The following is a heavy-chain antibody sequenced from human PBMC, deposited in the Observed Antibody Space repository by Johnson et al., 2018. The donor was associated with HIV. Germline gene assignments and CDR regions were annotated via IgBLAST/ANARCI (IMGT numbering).Heavy chain of an antibody. Sequence: QVQLVESGGGLVQPGRSLRLSCAASGFTFSSYGMHWVRQAPGKGLEWVAVISYDGSNKYYADSVKGRFTISRDNSKNTLYLQMNSLRAEDTAVYYCAKDLRTTGAFDIWGQGTMVTVSS. CDR3: AKDLRTTGAFDI. D-gene: IGHD1-1*01. CDR2: ISYDGSNK. J-gene: IGHJ3*02. CDR1: GFTFSSYG. V-gene: IGHV3-30*18.